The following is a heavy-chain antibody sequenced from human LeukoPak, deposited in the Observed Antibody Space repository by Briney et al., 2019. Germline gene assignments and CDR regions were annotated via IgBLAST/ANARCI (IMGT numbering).Heavy chain of an antibody. Sequence: GGSLRLSCAASGFTFSSYAMSWVRQAPGKGLDWVSAMSGSGGSTYYADSVKGRFTISRDNSKNKLYLQMNSLRAEDTAVYYCAKEVYYDSSGYDYWGQGTLVTVSS. CDR3: AKEVYYDSSGYDY. V-gene: IGHV3-23*01. CDR1: GFTFSSYA. J-gene: IGHJ4*02. CDR2: MSGSGGST. D-gene: IGHD3-22*01.